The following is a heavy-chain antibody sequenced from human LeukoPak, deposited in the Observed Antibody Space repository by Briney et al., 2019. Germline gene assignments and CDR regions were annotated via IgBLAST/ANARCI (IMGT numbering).Heavy chain of an antibody. Sequence: PSQTLSLTCTVSGGFISSGSYYWSWIRQPAGKGLEWIGRIYTSGSTNYNPSLKSRVTISVDTSKNQFSLKLSSVTAADTAVYYCAREGSNYDFWSGYYNFDYWAREPWSPSPQ. CDR1: GGFISSGSYY. D-gene: IGHD3-3*01. CDR3: AREGSNYDFWSGYYNFDY. V-gene: IGHV4-61*02. J-gene: IGHJ4*02. CDR2: IYTSGST.